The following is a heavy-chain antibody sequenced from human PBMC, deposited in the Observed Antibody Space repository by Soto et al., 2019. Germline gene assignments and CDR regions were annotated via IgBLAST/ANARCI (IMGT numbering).Heavy chain of an antibody. D-gene: IGHD6-13*01. CDR3: ARMSAAAGPSRGFDP. V-gene: IGHV1-8*01. CDR2: MNPNSGNT. J-gene: IGHJ5*02. CDR1: GYTFTSYD. Sequence: ASVKVSCKASGYTFTSYDINWVRQATGKGLEWMGWMNPNSGNTGYAQKFQGRVTMTRNTSISTAYMELSSLRSEDTAVYYCARMSAAAGPSRGFDPRGQRTMVTVSS.